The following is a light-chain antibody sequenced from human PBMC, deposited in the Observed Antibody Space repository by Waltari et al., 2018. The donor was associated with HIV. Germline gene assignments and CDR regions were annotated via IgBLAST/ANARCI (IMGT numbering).Light chain of an antibody. CDR1: SSDVGGYNY. V-gene: IGLV2-14*01. CDR3: SSYTSSSTRV. J-gene: IGLJ3*02. Sequence: QSALTQPASVSGCPGQSSTISCSGPSSDVGGYNYVSWYQQHPGKAPKLMIYEVSNRPSGVSKHFSGSKSGNPAPLTISGLQAEDEADYYCSSYTSSSTRVFGGGTNLTVL. CDR2: EVS.